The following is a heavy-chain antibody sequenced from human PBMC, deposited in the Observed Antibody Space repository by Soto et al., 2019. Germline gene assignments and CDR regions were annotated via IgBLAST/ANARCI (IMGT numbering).Heavy chain of an antibody. CDR2: IYQTGST. CDR3: ARVWGALAPIAGWFGP. D-gene: IGHD3-16*01. CDR1: NGSITSGNW. J-gene: IGHJ5*02. Sequence: QVQLQESGPGLVKPSGTLSLTCAVSNGSITSGNWCSWVRQPPGKGLGWIGVIYQTGSTNYNPSLRSRAIISVDTSKNNFSLSLSSVTAAATAVYFCARVWGALAPIAGWFGPWGRGILVTVSS. V-gene: IGHV4-4*02.